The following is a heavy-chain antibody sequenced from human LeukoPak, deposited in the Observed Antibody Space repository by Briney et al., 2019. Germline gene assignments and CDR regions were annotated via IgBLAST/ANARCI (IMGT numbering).Heavy chain of an antibody. CDR2: VFYTGST. CDR3: ARHQSFYNPFDY. V-gene: IGHV4-59*08. CDR1: GGSISSYY. Sequence: SETLSLTCTVSGGSISSYYWSWVRQPPGKGLEWIGYVFYTGSTNYNPSLKSRVTISVDTSKNQISLRLNSVTAADTALYYCARHQSFYNPFDYWGQGALVTVTS. J-gene: IGHJ4*02. D-gene: IGHD5/OR15-5a*01.